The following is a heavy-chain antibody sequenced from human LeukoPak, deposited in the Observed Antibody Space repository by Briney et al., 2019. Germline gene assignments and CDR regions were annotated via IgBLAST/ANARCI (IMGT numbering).Heavy chain of an antibody. CDR3: ARGAYSSGWTIDY. D-gene: IGHD6-19*01. V-gene: IGHV3-21*01. J-gene: IGHJ4*02. Sequence: GGSLRLSCAASGFTFSSYSMNWVRQAPGKGLEWVSSISSSSSYIYYADSVKGRFTISRDNAKNSLYLKMNSLRAEDTAVYYCARGAYSSGWTIDYWGQGTLVTVSS. CDR2: ISSSSSYI. CDR1: GFTFSSYS.